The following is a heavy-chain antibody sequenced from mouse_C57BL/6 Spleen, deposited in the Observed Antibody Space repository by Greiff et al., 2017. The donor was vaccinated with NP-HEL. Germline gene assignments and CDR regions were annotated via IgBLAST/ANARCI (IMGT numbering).Heavy chain of an antibody. V-gene: IGHV1-7*01. D-gene: IGHD1-1*01. CDR2: INPSSGYT. CDR3: ARGTTVVSFDY. Sequence: QVHVKQSGAELAKPGASVKLSCKASGYTFTSYWMHWVKQRPGQGLEWIGYINPSSGYTKYNQKFKDKATLTADKSSSTAYMQLSSLTYEDSAVYYCARGTTVVSFDYWGQGTTLTVSS. CDR1: GYTFTSYW. J-gene: IGHJ2*01.